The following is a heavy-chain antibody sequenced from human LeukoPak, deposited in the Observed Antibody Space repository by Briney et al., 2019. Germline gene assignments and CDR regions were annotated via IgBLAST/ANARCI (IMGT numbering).Heavy chain of an antibody. CDR2: IISKTDGGTT. J-gene: IGHJ6*02. CDR3: TTKGVEGIAVAGDEYYYYGMDV. Sequence: GGSLRLSCAASGLTFSNAWMNWVRQAPGKGLEWVGRIISKTDGGTTDYAAPVKGRFTISRDDSKNTLYLQMNSLKTEDTAVYYCTTKGVEGIAVAGDEYYYYGMDVWGQGTTVTVSS. D-gene: IGHD6-19*01. CDR1: GLTFSNAW. V-gene: IGHV3-15*07.